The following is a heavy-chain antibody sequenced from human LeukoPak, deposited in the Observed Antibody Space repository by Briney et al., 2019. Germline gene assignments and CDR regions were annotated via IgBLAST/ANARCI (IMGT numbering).Heavy chain of an antibody. V-gene: IGHV1-2*02. J-gene: IGHJ4*02. CDR1: GYTFTGYY. D-gene: IGHD6-19*01. CDR2: INPNSGGT. CDR3: ADEFGLKWLAD. Sequence: ASVKVSCKASGYTFTGYYIHWVRQAPGQGLEWMGWINPNSGGTNYAQKFQGRVTLTRDTSISTAYMELSRLRSDDTAVYYCADEFGLKWLADWGQGTLVTVSS.